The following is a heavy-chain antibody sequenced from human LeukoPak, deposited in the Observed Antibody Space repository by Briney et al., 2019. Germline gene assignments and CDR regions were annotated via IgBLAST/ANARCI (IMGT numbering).Heavy chain of an antibody. Sequence: GGSLRRSCAASGFTFSSYAMHWVRQAPGKGLEYVSAISSNGGSTYYANSVKGRFTISRGNSKNTLYLQMGSLRAEDMAVYYCARDLGRMITFGGAQRDWGQGTLVTVSS. J-gene: IGHJ4*02. V-gene: IGHV3-64*01. CDR2: ISSNGGST. CDR3: ARDLGRMITFGGAQRD. CDR1: GFTFSSYA. D-gene: IGHD3-16*01.